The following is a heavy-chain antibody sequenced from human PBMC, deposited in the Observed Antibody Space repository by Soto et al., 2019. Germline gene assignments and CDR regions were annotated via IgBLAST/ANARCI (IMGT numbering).Heavy chain of an antibody. Sequence: SETLSLTCTVSGGSISSYYWSWIRQPPGKGLEWIGYIYYSGSTNYNPSLKSRVTISVDTSKNQFSLKLSSVTAADTAVYYCARGRGYDILTGYYNPIDYWGQGTLVTVSS. CDR3: ARGRGYDILTGYYNPIDY. D-gene: IGHD3-9*01. CDR1: GGSISSYY. J-gene: IGHJ4*02. CDR2: IYYSGST. V-gene: IGHV4-59*01.